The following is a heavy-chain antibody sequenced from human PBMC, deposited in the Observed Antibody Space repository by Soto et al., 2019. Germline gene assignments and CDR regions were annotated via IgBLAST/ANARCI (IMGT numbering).Heavy chain of an antibody. CDR3: ARGVGERRFLEWLSGYYYYYGMDV. V-gene: IGHV1-46*01. Sequence: GASVKVSFKASGYTFTSYYMHWVRQAPGQGLEWMGIINPSGGSTSYAQKFQGRVTMTRDTSTSTVYMELSSLRSEDTAVYYCARGVGERRFLEWLSGYYYYYGMDVWGQGTTVTV. D-gene: IGHD3-3*01. CDR2: INPSGGST. CDR1: GYTFTSYY. J-gene: IGHJ6*02.